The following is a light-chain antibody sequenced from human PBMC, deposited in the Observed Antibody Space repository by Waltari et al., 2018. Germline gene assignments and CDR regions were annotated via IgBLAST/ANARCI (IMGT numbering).Light chain of an antibody. V-gene: IGKV3-20*01. J-gene: IGKJ1*01. Sequence: VLTQSPDTLSLSPGESATLSCRSSQSVSRYLAWYQQKPGQAPRLLIYDASSRATGIPDRFSGSGSGTDFSLNISRLEPDDFAVYYCQKYVSLPATFGQGTKVEIK. CDR3: QKYVSLPAT. CDR2: DAS. CDR1: QSVSRY.